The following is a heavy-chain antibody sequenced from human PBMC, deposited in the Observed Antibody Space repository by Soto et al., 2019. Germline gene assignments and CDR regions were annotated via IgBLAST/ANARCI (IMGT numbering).Heavy chain of an antibody. CDR3: ARAYYYDSSGYYYLLDY. J-gene: IGHJ4*02. V-gene: IGHV4-30-4*01. Sequence: SETLSLTCTVSGGSISSGDYYWSWIRQPPGKGLEWIGYIYYSGSTYYNPSHKSRVTISVDTSKNQFSLKLSSVTAADTAVYYCARAYYYDSSGYYYLLDYWGQGTLVTVSS. CDR2: IYYSGST. CDR1: GGSISSGDYY. D-gene: IGHD3-22*01.